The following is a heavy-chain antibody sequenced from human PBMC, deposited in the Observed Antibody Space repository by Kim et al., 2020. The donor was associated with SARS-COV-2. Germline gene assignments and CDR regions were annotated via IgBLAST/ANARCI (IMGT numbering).Heavy chain of an antibody. V-gene: IGHV4-39*01. Sequence: SETLSLNCTVSGGSIDGSNYYWGWIRQPPGRGLEWIASLYYSGAKYYNPSLKTRLTISVDTSKNQFSLKLNSVTAASTAVYFCVRHYFGSGFYPWGQGPL. CDR1: GGSIDGSNYY. CDR3: VRHYFGSGFYP. D-gene: IGHD1-26*01. CDR2: LYYSGAK. J-gene: IGHJ5*02.